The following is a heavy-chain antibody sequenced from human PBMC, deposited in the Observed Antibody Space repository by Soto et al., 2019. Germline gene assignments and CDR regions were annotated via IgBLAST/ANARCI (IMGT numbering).Heavy chain of an antibody. D-gene: IGHD3-16*01. V-gene: IGHV3-23*01. CDR2: ISDSGGST. J-gene: IGHJ4*02. CDR3: AKRGGYFFDY. CDR1: GFTFSSYA. Sequence: GGSLRLSCAASGFTFSSYAMSWVRQAPGKGLEWVSTISDSGGSTFYADSVKGRFTISRDNSKNTLYLQMNSLRAEDTAVYYCAKRGGYFFDYWGQGTLVTVSS.